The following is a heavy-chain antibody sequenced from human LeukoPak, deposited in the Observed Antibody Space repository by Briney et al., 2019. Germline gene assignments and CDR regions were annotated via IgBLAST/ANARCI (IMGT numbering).Heavy chain of an antibody. CDR3: ASFESGNMVRGVINDY. Sequence: PSETLSLTCTVSGGSISSYYWSWIRQPPGKGLEWIGYIYYSGSTNYNPSLKSRVTISVDTSKNQFSLKLSSVTAADTAVYYCASFESGNMVRGVINDYWGQGTLVTVSS. CDR1: GGSISSYY. D-gene: IGHD3-10*01. V-gene: IGHV4-59*01. J-gene: IGHJ4*02. CDR2: IYYSGST.